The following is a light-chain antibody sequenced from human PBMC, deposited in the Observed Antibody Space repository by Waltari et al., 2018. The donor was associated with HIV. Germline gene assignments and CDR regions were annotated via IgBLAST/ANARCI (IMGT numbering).Light chain of an antibody. V-gene: IGLV2-23*02. J-gene: IGLJ3*02. Sequence: QPASVSGSPGQSITISCTGTSSNIGTYNLVSWHQQHPGKAPKTLISGVSQRPSGGSKRVSGSKSGNTASLTISGLQAEDEADYYCCSYAGSSTLVFGGGTKVTVL. CDR1: SSNIGTYNL. CDR3: CSYAGSSTLV. CDR2: GVS.